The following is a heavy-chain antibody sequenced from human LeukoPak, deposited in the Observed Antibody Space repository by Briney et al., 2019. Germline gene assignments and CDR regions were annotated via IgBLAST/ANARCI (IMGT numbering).Heavy chain of an antibody. V-gene: IGHV4-59*01. CDR3: ARVSSGRRNHSDY. Sequence: SETLSLTCTVSGGSISSYYWSWIRQPPGKGLEWIGYIYYSGSTNYNPSLKSRVTISVDTSKNQFSLKLSSVTAADTAVYYCARVSSGRRNHSDYWGQGTLVTVSS. CDR2: IYYSGST. D-gene: IGHD6-19*01. CDR1: GGSISSYY. J-gene: IGHJ4*02.